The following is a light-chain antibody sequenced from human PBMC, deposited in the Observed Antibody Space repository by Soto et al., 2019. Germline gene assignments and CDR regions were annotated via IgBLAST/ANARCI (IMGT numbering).Light chain of an antibody. CDR1: SSDVGDYNY. CDR2: EVS. J-gene: IGLJ1*01. CDR3: GSYRGSNIYV. V-gene: IGLV2-14*01. Sequence: QSALTQPASVSGSPGQSITISCTGTSSDVGDYNYVSWYQQHPGKAPKLMIFEVSHRPSGVSNRFSGSKSGNTASLTISGLQAQDEADYYCGSYRGSNIYVLGSATKVT.